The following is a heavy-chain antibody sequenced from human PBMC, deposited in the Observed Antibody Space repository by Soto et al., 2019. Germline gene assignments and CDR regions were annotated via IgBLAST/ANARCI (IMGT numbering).Heavy chain of an antibody. V-gene: IGHV1-69*13. D-gene: IGHD3-16*01. Sequence: SVKVSCKASGGTFSRYAISWVRQAPGQGLEWMGGIIPIFGTANYAQKFQGRVTITADESISTAYLQWSSLKASDTAIYYCASRARGIYFYLLGQGTLVTVSS. CDR2: IIPIFGTA. CDR1: GGTFSRYA. J-gene: IGHJ4*02. CDR3: ASRARGIYFYL.